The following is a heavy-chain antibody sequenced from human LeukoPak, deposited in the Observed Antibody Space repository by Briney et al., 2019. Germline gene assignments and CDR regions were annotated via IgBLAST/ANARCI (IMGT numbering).Heavy chain of an antibody. Sequence: GSLRLSCSASGFTLRSYGMHWVRQAPGKGLEWVAGISYDGSNKYYADSVKGRFTISRDNSKNTLYLQMNSLRAEDTAVYYCAKGAFGCSSTSCYPYYYYGMDVWGKGTTVTVSS. CDR3: AKGAFGCSSTSCYPYYYYGMDV. CDR2: ISYDGSNK. D-gene: IGHD2-2*01. CDR1: GFTLRSYG. V-gene: IGHV3-30*18. J-gene: IGHJ6*04.